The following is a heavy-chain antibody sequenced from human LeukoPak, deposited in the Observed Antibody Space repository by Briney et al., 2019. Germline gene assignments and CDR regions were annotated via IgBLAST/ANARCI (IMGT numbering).Heavy chain of an antibody. CDR1: GFTFSDYY. V-gene: IGHV3-11*04. CDR2: ITTSGGTI. Sequence: PGGSLRLSCAASGFTFSDYYMSWIRQAPGKGLEWVSYITTSGGTIYYGGSVKGRFTISRDNAKNSLYLQMNSLRAVDTAVYYCARDLDPSSSPFPYYFDYWGQGTLVTVSS. CDR3: ARDLDPSSSPFPYYFDY. D-gene: IGHD6-6*01. J-gene: IGHJ4*02.